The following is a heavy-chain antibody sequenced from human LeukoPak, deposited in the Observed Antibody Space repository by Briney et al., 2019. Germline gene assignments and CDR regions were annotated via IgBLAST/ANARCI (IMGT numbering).Heavy chain of an antibody. Sequence: SETLSHACTVSGYSISSGYYWGWIRQPPGKGLEWIGSIYHSGSTYYNPSLKSRVTISVDTSKNQFSLKLSSVTAADTAVYYCARDGARNYYDSSGYPKYYFDYWGQGTLVTVSS. D-gene: IGHD3-22*01. J-gene: IGHJ4*02. CDR3: ARDGARNYYDSSGYPKYYFDY. CDR1: GYSISSGYY. V-gene: IGHV4-38-2*02. CDR2: IYHSGST.